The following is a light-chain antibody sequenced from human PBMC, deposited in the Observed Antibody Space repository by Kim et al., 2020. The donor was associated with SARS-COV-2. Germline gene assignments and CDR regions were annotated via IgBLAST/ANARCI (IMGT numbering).Light chain of an antibody. Sequence: LSPGGSATPTCRASQSVGRSYLAWYRQTPGQPPRLLIYGSTIRATAVPDRISGSGSGTDFTLTLSRLEPEDFAVYYCQQYDRSITFGQGTKVDIK. V-gene: IGKV3-20*01. J-gene: IGKJ2*01. CDR3: QQYDRSIT. CDR2: GST. CDR1: QSVGRSY.